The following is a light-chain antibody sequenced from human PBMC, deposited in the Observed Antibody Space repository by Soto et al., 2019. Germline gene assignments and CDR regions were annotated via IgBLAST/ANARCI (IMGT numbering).Light chain of an antibody. V-gene: IGKV3-20*01. CDR1: QSVSSSY. CDR3: QQYGSSPLT. Sequence: EIVLTQSPGTLSLSPGERATLSCRASQSVSSSYLAWYQQKPGQAPRLLFFGASNRANGIPDRFSGSGSGTDFTLTISRLEPEDFAVFYCQQYGSSPLTFGGGTKVEIK. J-gene: IGKJ4*01. CDR2: GAS.